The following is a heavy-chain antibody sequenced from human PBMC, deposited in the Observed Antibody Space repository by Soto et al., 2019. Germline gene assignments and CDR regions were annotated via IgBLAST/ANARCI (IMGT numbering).Heavy chain of an antibody. V-gene: IGHV1-2*04. CDR1: GDTFNDYY. CDR2: INPNGGFT. J-gene: IGHJ6*03. CDR3: ARESGGATATLDYYYFYMDV. Sequence: ASVKVSCKTSGDTFNDYYIHWVRQAPGQGLEWMGWINPNGGFTNYAQKFQGWVTMTRDTSIRTVYMELSSLRSDDTAVYYCARESGGATATLDYYYFYMDVWGQGTTVTVSS. D-gene: IGHD5-12*01.